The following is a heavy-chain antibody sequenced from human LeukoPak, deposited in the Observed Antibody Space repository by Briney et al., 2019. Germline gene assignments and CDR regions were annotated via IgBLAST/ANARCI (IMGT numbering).Heavy chain of an antibody. CDR1: LGSHW. Sequence: GVSLRLSCVGALGSHWMGWVRQAPGKGLEWVANIKEDGSQKYYMDSVKGRFTISRDNAKSSLFLQMNNLRVEDTAVYYCTRDQTWGQGTLVTVSS. CDR2: IKEDGSQK. CDR3: TRDQT. V-gene: IGHV3-7*01. J-gene: IGHJ4*02.